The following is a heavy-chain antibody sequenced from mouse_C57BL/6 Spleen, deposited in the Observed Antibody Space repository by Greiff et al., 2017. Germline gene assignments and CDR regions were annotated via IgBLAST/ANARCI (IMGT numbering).Heavy chain of an antibody. J-gene: IGHJ1*03. CDR3: ARYGYFDV. V-gene: IGHV1-85*01. CDR2: IYPRDGST. CDR1: GYTFTSYD. Sequence: VKLVESGPELVKPGASVKLSCKASGYTFTSYDINWVKQRPGQGLEWIGWIYPRDGSTKYNEKFKGKATLTVDTSSSTAYMELHSLTSEDSAVYFCARYGYFDVWGTGTTVTVSS.